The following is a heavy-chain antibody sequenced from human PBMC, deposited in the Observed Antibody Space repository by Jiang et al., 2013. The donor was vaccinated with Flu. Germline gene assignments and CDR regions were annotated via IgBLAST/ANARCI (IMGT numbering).Heavy chain of an antibody. J-gene: IGHJ6*02. V-gene: IGHV1-8*01. CDR3: ARVHAAQYSSSWYLLGYYYYGMDV. CDR1: GYTFTSYD. Sequence: AEVKKPGASVKVSCKASGYTFTSYDINWVRQATGQGLEWMGWMNPNSGNTGYAQRFQGRVTMTRNTSISTAYMELSSLRSEDTAVYYCARVHAAQYSSSWYLLGYYYYGMDVWGQGTTVTVSS. D-gene: IGHD6-13*01. CDR2: MNPNSGNT.